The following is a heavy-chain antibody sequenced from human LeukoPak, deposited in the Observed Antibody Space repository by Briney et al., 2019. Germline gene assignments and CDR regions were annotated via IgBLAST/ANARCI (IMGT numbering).Heavy chain of an antibody. CDR2: IGSDNKP. J-gene: IGHJ4*02. V-gene: IGHV3-23*01. CDR3: ATDVGTVFFDN. CDR1: GFTFSAYA. Sequence: GSLRLSCEASGFTFSAYAMTWVRQAPGKGLEWVSSIGSDNKPHYSESVKGRFAISRDNSKNTMYLQMNSLRVEDTAIYYGATDVGTVFFDNWGQGTVVTVSS. D-gene: IGHD3/OR15-3a*01.